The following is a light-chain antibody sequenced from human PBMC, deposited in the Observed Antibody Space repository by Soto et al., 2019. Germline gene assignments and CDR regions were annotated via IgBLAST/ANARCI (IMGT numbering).Light chain of an antibody. Sequence: QSVLTQPASVSESPGQSITISCTRTSSDIGGYNYVSWYQQHPGKAPKLVIYDVSNRPSGISNRFSGSRSGNTASLTISGRQAEDEADYYCSSYTSSSTVIFGGGTKLTVL. CDR1: SSDIGGYNY. J-gene: IGLJ2*01. V-gene: IGLV2-14*01. CDR3: SSYTSSSTVI. CDR2: DVS.